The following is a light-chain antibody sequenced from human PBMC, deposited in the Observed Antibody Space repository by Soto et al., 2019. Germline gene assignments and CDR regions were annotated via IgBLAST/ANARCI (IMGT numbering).Light chain of an antibody. J-gene: IGLJ3*02. V-gene: IGLV2-14*01. CDR3: SSYEDSSILM. Sequence: QSALTQPASVSGSPGQSITISCTGTSSDIGYYNYVSWYQQHPGKAPKVIIYEVSNRPSGVSDRFSGSKSGNTASLTISGLQAEDESDYYCSSYEDSSILMFGGGTKVTVL. CDR2: EVS. CDR1: SSDIGYYNY.